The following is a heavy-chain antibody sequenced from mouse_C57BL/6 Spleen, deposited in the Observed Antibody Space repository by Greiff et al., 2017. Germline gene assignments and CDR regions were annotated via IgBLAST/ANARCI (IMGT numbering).Heavy chain of an antibody. D-gene: IGHD4-1*02. CDR2: ISSGGSYT. J-gene: IGHJ2*01. Sequence: EVQGVESGGDLVKPGGSLKLSCAASGFTFSSYGMSWVRQTPDKRLEWVATISSGGSYTYYPDSVKGRFTISRDNAKNTLYLQMSSLKSEDTAMYYCARHLNWDGEDYWGQGTTLTVSS. CDR3: ARHLNWDGEDY. V-gene: IGHV5-6*01. CDR1: GFTFSSYG.